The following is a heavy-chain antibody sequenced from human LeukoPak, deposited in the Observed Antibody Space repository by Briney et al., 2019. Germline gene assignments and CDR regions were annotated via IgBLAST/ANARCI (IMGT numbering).Heavy chain of an antibody. CDR3: AKDRNIVVVPAAPPEGWFDP. CDR1: GFTFSSYA. CDR2: ISGSGGST. D-gene: IGHD2-2*01. V-gene: IGHV3-23*01. Sequence: GGSLRLSCAAPGFTFSSYAMSWVRQAPGKGLEWVSAISGSGGSTYYADSVKGRFTISRDNSKNTLYLQMNSLRAEDTAVYYCAKDRNIVVVPAAPPEGWFDPWGQGTLVTVSS. J-gene: IGHJ5*02.